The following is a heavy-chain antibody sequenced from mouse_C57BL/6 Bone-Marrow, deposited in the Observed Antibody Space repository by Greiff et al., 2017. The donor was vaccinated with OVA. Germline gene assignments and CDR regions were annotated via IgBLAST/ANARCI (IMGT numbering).Heavy chain of an antibody. CDR3: TRSPYYGNFDY. D-gene: IGHD2-10*01. V-gene: IGHV1-5*01. CDR2: IYPGNSDT. Sequence: EVQVLESGTVLARPGASVKMSCKTSGYTFTSYWMHWVKQRPGQGLEWIGAIYPGNSDTSYNQKFKGKAKLTAVTSASTAYMELSSLTNEDSAVYYWTRSPYYGNFDYWGQGTTLTVSS. CDR1: GYTFTSYW. J-gene: IGHJ2*01.